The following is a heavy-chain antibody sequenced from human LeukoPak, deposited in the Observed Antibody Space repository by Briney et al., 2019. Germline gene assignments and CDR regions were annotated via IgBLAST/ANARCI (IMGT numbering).Heavy chain of an antibody. V-gene: IGHV1-18*01. D-gene: IGHD2-15*01. CDR3: ARDTIVVVVAAASWFDP. Sequence: ASVKVSCKASGYTFTSYGISWVRQAPGQGLEWMGWISAYNGNTNYAQKLQGRVTMTTDTSTSTAYMELRSLRSDDTAVYYCARDTIVVVVAAASWFDPWGQGTLVTVSS. J-gene: IGHJ5*02. CDR2: ISAYNGNT. CDR1: GYTFTSYG.